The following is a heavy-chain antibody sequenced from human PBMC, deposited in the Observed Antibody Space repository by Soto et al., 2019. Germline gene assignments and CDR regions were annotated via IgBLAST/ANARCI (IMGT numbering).Heavy chain of an antibody. CDR1: GGSISSSSYY. D-gene: IGHD4-17*01. CDR3: ARQENTNDYGDYVGWFDP. J-gene: IGHJ5*02. V-gene: IGHV4-39*01. Sequence: PSETLSLTCTVSGGSISSSSYYWGWIRQPPGKGLEWIGSIYYSGSTYYNPSLKSRVTISVDTAKNQFSLKLSSVTAADTAVYYCARQENTNDYGDYVGWFDPWGQGTLVTVSS. CDR2: IYYSGST.